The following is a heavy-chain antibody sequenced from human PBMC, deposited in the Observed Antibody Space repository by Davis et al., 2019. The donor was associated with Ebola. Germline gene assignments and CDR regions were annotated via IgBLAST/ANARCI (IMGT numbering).Heavy chain of an antibody. J-gene: IGHJ4*02. V-gene: IGHV3-23*01. Sequence: GESLKISCAASGFTFSSYAMSWVRQAPGKGLEWVSAISGSGGSTYYADSVKGRFTISRDNSKNTLYLQMNSLRAEDTAVYYCAKEGIQLWFDYWGQGTLVTVSS. CDR1: GFTFSSYA. CDR2: ISGSGGST. D-gene: IGHD5-18*01. CDR3: AKEGIQLWFDY.